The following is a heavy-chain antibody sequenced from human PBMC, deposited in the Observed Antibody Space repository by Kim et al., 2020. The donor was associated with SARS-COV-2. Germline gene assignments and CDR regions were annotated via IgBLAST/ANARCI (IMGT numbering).Heavy chain of an antibody. V-gene: IGHV4-59*01. CDR3: ARGLENHHWFDP. D-gene: IGHD1-1*01. CDR2: SKYSGPT. Sequence: SETLSLTCTVSGGSITTNYWGWIRQPPGKGLEWIGFSKYSGPTTYNPSLKSLVTISVDTSKTQFSLRLSSVTAADPAVYYCARGLENHHWFDPWGQGALVTVSS. CDR1: GGSITTNY. J-gene: IGHJ5*02.